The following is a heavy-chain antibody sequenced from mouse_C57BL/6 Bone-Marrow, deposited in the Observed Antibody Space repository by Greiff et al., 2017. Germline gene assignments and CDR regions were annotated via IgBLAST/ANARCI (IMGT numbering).Heavy chain of an antibody. V-gene: IGHV3-6*01. J-gene: IGHJ4*01. CDR1: GYSITSGYY. CDR2: ISYDGSN. D-gene: IGHD2-3*01. Sequence: EVQLQQSGPGLVKPSQSLSLTCSVTGYSITSGYYWNWIRQFPGNKLEWMGYISYDGSNNYNPSLKNRISITRDTSKNQFFLKLNSVTTEDTATYYCAREGWLGYAMDYWGQGTSVTVSS. CDR3: AREGWLGYAMDY.